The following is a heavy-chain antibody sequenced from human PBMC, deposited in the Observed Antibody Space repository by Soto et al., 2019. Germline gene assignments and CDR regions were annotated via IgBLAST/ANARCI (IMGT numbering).Heavy chain of an antibody. Sequence: QITLKESGPTRVKPTQTLTLTCTFSGFSLSTSGVGVGWIRQPPGKALERLALIYWDDDKRHSPSLKSRPTIPKHTSKHPVVLTMTHSDPGDTATYYLAHRPSVQGNWIRGCFALWGQGAQVTVFS. CDR1: GFSLSTSGVG. CDR2: IYWDDDK. D-gene: IGHD1-1*01. J-gene: IGHJ4*02. CDR3: AHRPSVQGNWIRGCFAL. V-gene: IGHV2-5*02.